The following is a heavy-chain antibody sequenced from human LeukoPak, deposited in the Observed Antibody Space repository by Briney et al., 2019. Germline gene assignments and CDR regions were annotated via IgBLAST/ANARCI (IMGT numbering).Heavy chain of an antibody. J-gene: IGHJ5*02. D-gene: IGHD6-19*01. V-gene: IGHV3-66*01. CDR3: AGESSGWPGGFDP. Sequence: GGSLRLSCAASGFTVSSNYMSWVRQAPGKGLEWVSVIYSGGSTYYADSVKGRFTISRDNSKNTLYLQMNSLRAEDTAVYYCAGESSGWPGGFDPWGQGTLVTVSS. CDR1: GFTVSSNY. CDR2: IYSGGST.